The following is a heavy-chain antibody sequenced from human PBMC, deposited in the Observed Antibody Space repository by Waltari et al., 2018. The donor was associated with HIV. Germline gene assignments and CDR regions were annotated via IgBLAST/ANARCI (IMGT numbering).Heavy chain of an antibody. CDR1: GGSFSGYY. Sequence: QVQLQQWGAGLLKPSETLSLTCAVYGGSFSGYYSRWIRQSPGKGLEWIGEINHSGSTNYNPSLKSRVTISVDTSKNQFSLKLSSVTAADTAVYYCAREWGIDSGWVDYWGQGTLVTVSS. D-gene: IGHD6-19*01. CDR3: AREWGIDSGWVDY. CDR2: INHSGST. J-gene: IGHJ4*02. V-gene: IGHV4-34*01.